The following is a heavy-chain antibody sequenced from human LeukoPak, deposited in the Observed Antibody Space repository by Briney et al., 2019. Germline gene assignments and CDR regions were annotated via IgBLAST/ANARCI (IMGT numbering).Heavy chain of an antibody. D-gene: IGHD3-10*01. CDR2: ISSSSSYI. J-gene: IGHJ4*02. CDR1: GFTVSSNY. Sequence: GGSLRLSCAASGFTVSSNYMNWVRQAPGKGLEWVSSISSSSSYIYYADSVKGRFTISRDNAKNSLYLQMNSLRAEDTAVYYCTGNYYGSGSYADFDYWGQGTLVTVSS. CDR3: TGNYYGSGSYADFDY. V-gene: IGHV3-21*04.